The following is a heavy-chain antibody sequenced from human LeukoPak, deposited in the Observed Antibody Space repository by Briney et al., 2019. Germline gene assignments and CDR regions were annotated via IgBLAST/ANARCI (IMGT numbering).Heavy chain of an antibody. CDR1: GFTFSNYW. CDR2: INSDGRST. D-gene: IGHD2-15*01. J-gene: IGHJ4*02. Sequence: GGSLRLSCAASGFTFSNYWMHWVRQAPGKGLVWVSRINSDGRSTNYADSVKGRFTISRDNAKNTLYLQMNSLRAEDTAVYYCVRGGYCGGGSCYSSDYWGQGTLVSVSS. V-gene: IGHV3-74*01. CDR3: VRGGYCGGGSCYSSDY.